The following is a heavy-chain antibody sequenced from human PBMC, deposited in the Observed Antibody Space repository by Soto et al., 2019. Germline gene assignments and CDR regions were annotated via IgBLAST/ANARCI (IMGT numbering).Heavy chain of an antibody. CDR2: ISGSGGST. V-gene: IGHV3-23*01. Sequence: GWSLRLSCAASGFTFSSYAMIWVRQAPGKGLEWVSAISGSGGSTYYADSVKGRFTISRDNSKNTLYLQMNSLRAEDTAVYYCAKPLIGSYDILTGTAPVDAFDIWGQGTMVTVSS. CDR3: AKPLIGSYDILTGTAPVDAFDI. D-gene: IGHD3-9*01. CDR1: GFTFSSYA. J-gene: IGHJ3*02.